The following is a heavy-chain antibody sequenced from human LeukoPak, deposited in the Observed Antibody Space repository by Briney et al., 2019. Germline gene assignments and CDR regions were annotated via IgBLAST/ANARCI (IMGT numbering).Heavy chain of an antibody. V-gene: IGHV1-2*02. J-gene: IGHJ3*02. CDR3: ARHTSTGAFHI. Sequence: ASVTVSFKASVYTFTDYYIHWVRQAPGQGLECMGWINPNNGGTNYAQKFQGRVTMTRDTSISTAYMEVSSLRSDDTAVYYCARHTSTGAFHIWGQGTMVTVSS. CDR2: INPNNGGT. CDR1: VYTFTDYY. D-gene: IGHD3-16*01.